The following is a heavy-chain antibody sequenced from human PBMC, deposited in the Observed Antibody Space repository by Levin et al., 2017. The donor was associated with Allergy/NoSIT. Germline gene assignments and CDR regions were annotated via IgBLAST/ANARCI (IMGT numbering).Heavy chain of an antibody. CDR2: IYYSGST. Sequence: PSETLSLTCTVSGGSVSSGSYYWSWIRQPPGKGLEWIGYIYYSGSTNYNPSLNSRVTISVDTSKNQFSLKLSSVTAADTAVYYCASDGGDSSGYYQLGAFDIWGQGTMVTVSS. J-gene: IGHJ3*02. CDR3: ASDGGDSSGYYQLGAFDI. D-gene: IGHD3-22*01. CDR1: GGSVSSGSYY. V-gene: IGHV4-61*01.